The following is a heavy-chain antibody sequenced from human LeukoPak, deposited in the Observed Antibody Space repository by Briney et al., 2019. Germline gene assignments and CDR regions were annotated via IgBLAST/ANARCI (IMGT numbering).Heavy chain of an antibody. J-gene: IGHJ4*02. Sequence: GGSLRLSCAASGFTFSNYGMHWVRQAPGKGLEWVVVISHDGSNNNYADSVKGRFTISRDDSKNTLYLQMNSLRPEDTAVYYCAKVRVGTAHFDYWGQGTLVTVSS. CDR3: AKVRVGTAHFDY. CDR2: ISHDGSNN. CDR1: GFTFSNYG. V-gene: IGHV3-30*18. D-gene: IGHD2-15*01.